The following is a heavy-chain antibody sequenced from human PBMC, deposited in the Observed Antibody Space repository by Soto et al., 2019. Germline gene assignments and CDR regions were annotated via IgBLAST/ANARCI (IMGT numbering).Heavy chain of an antibody. V-gene: IGHV3-23*01. J-gene: IGHJ3*02. CDR2: ISSSGGNT. CDR1: GLTFRTYA. CDR3: AKRPTSTGFGDPFDI. D-gene: IGHD3-10*01. Sequence: GGSLRLSCAASGLTFRTYAMSWVRQAPGKGLEWVSTISSSGGNTYYTDSVKGRFTISRDNSKNTLYLQMNSLRAEDTAIYYCAKRPTSTGFGDPFDIWGQGTMVTVSS.